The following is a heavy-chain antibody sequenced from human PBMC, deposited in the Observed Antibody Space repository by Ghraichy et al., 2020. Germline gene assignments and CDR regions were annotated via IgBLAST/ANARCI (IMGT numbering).Heavy chain of an antibody. Sequence: SVKVSCKASGGTFSSYAISWVRQAPGQGLEWMGGIIPIFGTANYAQKFQGRVTITADESTSTAYMELSSLRSEDTAVYYCARDPVHSSSWKGSFDYWGQGTLVTVSS. CDR2: IIPIFGTA. CDR3: ARDPVHSSSWKGSFDY. V-gene: IGHV1-69*13. J-gene: IGHJ4*02. CDR1: GGTFSSYA. D-gene: IGHD6-13*01.